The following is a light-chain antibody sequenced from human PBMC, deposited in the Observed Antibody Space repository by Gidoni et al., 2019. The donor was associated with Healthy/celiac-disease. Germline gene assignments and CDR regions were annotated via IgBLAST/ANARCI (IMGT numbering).Light chain of an antibody. CDR1: QSVLYSSNNKNY. Sequence: RATLNCKSSQSVLYSSNNKNYLAWYQQKPGQPPKLLIYWASTRESGVPDRFSGSGSGTDFTLTISSLQAEDVAVYYCQQYYSTRTFGQGTKVEIK. V-gene: IGKV4-1*01. CDR2: WAS. CDR3: QQYYSTRT. J-gene: IGKJ1*01.